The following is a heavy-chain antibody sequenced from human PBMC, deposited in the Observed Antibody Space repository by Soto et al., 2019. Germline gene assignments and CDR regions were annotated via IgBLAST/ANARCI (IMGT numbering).Heavy chain of an antibody. CDR2: VYYLGGT. CDR1: GDSINSSDYH. Sequence: QVQLQESGPGLVKPSETLSLICTVSGDSINSSDYHWGWIRQPPGKGLEWIGSVYYLGGTHSNPSRKSRVTLSADPPGSQFTLQLRSVAAADPAVYYCARLYMALDYWGQGSLVTVSS. V-gene: IGHV4-39*01. J-gene: IGHJ4*02. CDR3: ARLYMALDY. D-gene: IGHD3-10*01.